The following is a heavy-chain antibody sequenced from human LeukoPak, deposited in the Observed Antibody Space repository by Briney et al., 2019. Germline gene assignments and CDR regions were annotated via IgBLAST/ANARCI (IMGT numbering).Heavy chain of an antibody. CDR2: INSDGSST. CDR3: ARGTNSGSYYEYYYYYYMDV. D-gene: IGHD1-26*01. CDR1: GFTFSSYW. Sequence: GGSLRLSCAASGFTFSSYWMHWVRQAPGKGLVWVSRINSDGSSTSYADSVKGRFTISRDNAKNTLYLQMNSLRAEDTAVYYCARGTNSGSYYEYYYYYYMDVWGKGTTVTVSS. J-gene: IGHJ6*03. V-gene: IGHV3-74*01.